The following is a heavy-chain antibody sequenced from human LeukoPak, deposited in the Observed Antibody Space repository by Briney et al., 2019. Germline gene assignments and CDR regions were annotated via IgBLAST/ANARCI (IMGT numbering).Heavy chain of an antibody. V-gene: IGHV3-23*01. CDR2: ISGSGGST. CDR3: AKAPPPYCSGGTCYFDY. J-gene: IGHJ4*02. Sequence: PGGSLRLSCAASGFTFNNYAMSWVRQAPGKGLEWVSGISGSGGSTYYADSVKGRFTISRDNSKNTLYLQMNSLRAEDTAVYYCAKAPPPYCSGGTCYFDYWGQGTLATVSS. CDR1: GFTFNNYA. D-gene: IGHD2-15*01.